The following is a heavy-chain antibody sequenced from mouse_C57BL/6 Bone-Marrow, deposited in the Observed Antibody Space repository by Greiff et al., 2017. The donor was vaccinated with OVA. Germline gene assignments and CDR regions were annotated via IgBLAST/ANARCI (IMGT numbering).Heavy chain of an antibody. Sequence: VMLVESGAELVRPGTSVKMSCKASGYTFTNYWIGWAKQRPGHGLEWIGDIYPGGGYTNYNEKFKGKATLTADKSSSTAYMQFSSLTSEDSAIYYCARGDNYYAMDYWGQGTSVTVSS. CDR1: GYTFTNYW. D-gene: IGHD3-3*01. V-gene: IGHV1-63*01. J-gene: IGHJ4*01. CDR2: IYPGGGYT. CDR3: ARGDNYYAMDY.